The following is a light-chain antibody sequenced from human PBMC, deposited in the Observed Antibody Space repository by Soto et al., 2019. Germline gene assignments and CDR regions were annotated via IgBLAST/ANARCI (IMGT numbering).Light chain of an antibody. Sequence: QSALTQPRSVSGSPGQSVTISCTGTSSDVGAYNSVSWYQQHPGKAPKLMIYDVTKRPSGVPDRFSGSKSGNTASLTISGLQADDEADYYCCSYAGSYTFVFGGGTKLTVL. CDR1: SSDVGAYNS. V-gene: IGLV2-11*01. J-gene: IGLJ2*01. CDR2: DVT. CDR3: CSYAGSYTFV.